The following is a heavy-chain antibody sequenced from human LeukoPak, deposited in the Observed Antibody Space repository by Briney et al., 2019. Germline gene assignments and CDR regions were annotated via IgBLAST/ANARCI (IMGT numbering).Heavy chain of an antibody. Sequence: SETLSLTCTVSGGSISSYYWTWIRQPPGKGLEWIGYISHSGTTFYTSSLKSRVTISVDRSKSRFSLKLSSVTAADTAVYYCARGGYFGSGVDAFDIWGQGTMVTVSS. J-gene: IGHJ3*02. V-gene: IGHV4-59*12. CDR3: ARGGYFGSGVDAFDI. D-gene: IGHD3-10*01. CDR2: ISHSGTT. CDR1: GGSISSYY.